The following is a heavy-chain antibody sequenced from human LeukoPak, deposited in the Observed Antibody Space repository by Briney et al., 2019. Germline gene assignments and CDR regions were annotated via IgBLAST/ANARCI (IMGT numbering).Heavy chain of an antibody. CDR3: ARGYYDPVPFDY. D-gene: IGHD3-22*01. Sequence: GGSLRLSCAASGFTFSDYYMSWIRQAPGKGLEWVSYISSSGRTTYYADSVKGRFTISRDNAKNSLYLQMNCLRVEDTAVYYCARGYYDPVPFDYWGQGTLVTVSS. CDR2: ISSSGRTT. CDR1: GFTFSDYY. J-gene: IGHJ4*02. V-gene: IGHV3-11*01.